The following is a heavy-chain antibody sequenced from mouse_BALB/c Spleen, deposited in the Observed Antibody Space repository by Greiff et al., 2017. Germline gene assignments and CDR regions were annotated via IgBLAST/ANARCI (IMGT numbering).Heavy chain of an antibody. Sequence: QVQLQQPGAELVKPGASVKLSCKASGYTFTSYWMHWVKQRPGQGLEWIGEINPSNGRTNYNEKFKSKATLTVDKSSSTAYMQLSSLTSEDSAVYYCARGYGSSPYYAMDYWGQGTSVTVSS. CDR3: ARGYGSSPYYAMDY. D-gene: IGHD1-1*01. J-gene: IGHJ4*01. V-gene: IGHV1S81*02. CDR2: INPSNGRT. CDR1: GYTFTSYW.